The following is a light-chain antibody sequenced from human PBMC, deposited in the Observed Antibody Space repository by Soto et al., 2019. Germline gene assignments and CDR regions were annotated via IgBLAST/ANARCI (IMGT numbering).Light chain of an antibody. CDR2: EVT. Sequence: QSALTQPASVSGSPGQSITISCTGTSSDVGGYKYVSWYQQHPGRAPKLMIYEVTNRPSGVSNRFSGSKSGNTASLTISGRQAEDEADYYCSSYTGSSTVVFGGGTKLTVL. CDR1: SSDVGGYKY. V-gene: IGLV2-14*01. J-gene: IGLJ2*01. CDR3: SSYTGSSTVV.